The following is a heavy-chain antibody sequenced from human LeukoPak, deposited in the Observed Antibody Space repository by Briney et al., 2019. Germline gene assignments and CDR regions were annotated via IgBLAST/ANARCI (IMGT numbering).Heavy chain of an antibody. CDR2: INHSGST. CDR3: AREEGIAAAGTIDY. Sequence: SETLSLTCAVYGGSFSGYYWSWIRQPPGKGLEWIGEINHSGSTNYNPSLKSRVTISVDTSKNQFSLNLSSVTAADTAVYYCAREEGIAAAGTIDYWGQGTLVTVSS. D-gene: IGHD6-13*01. CDR1: GGSFSGYY. J-gene: IGHJ4*02. V-gene: IGHV4-34*01.